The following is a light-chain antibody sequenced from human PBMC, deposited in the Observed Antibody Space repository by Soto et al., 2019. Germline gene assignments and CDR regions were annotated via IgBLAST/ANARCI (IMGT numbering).Light chain of an antibody. Sequence: EIVMTQSPATLSVSPGERATLSCRASQSISSNLAWYQQKPGQAPRLLIYGASTRATGIPARFSGSGSGTEFTLTISRLQSEDFAVYYCQHYNNWPPFFGQGTKLEIK. J-gene: IGKJ2*01. CDR3: QHYNNWPPF. V-gene: IGKV3-15*01. CDR1: QSISSN. CDR2: GAS.